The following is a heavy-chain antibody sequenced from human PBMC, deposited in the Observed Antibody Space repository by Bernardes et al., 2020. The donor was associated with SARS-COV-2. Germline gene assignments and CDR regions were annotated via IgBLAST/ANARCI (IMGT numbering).Heavy chain of an antibody. CDR1: GFTFSSYE. V-gene: IGHV3-48*03. Sequence: GGSLRLSCAASGFTFSSYEMNWVRQAPGKGLEWISYISISGSTIYYADSVKGRFTISRDNAKSSLYLQMNSLRAEDTAVYYCAREGGGYCRGGACYSDVANDYWGQGVLVTVSS. CDR3: AREGGGYCRGGACYSDVANDY. J-gene: IGHJ4*02. D-gene: IGHD2-15*01. CDR2: ISISGSTI.